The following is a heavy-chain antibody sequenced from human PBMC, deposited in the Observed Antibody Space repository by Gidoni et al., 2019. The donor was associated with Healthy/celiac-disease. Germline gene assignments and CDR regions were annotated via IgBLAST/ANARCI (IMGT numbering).Heavy chain of an antibody. V-gene: IGHV1-18*04. CDR1: GYTFTRYG. CDR2: IGAYNGNT. J-gene: IGHJ6*02. CDR3: ASPLEYRPGGYDYGDCNESYYGMDV. Sequence: QVQLVQYGAQVQKPGASGQVSCMAFGYTFTRYGPCSVHLAPGQVLEWMGWIGAYNGNTNYAQKLQGRVTMTTDTSTSTAYMELRSLRSDDTAVYYCASPLEYRPGGYDYGDCNESYYGMDVWGQGTTVTVSS. D-gene: IGHD4-17*01.